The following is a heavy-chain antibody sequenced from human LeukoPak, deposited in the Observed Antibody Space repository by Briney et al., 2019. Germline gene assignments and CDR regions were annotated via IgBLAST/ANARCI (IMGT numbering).Heavy chain of an antibody. CDR1: GGSISSYY. Sequence: ASETLSFTCTVSGGSISSYYWSWLRQPAGKGLEWIGSIYSSGTTNYNPSLKSRVTMSVDPSKNQFSLKLSSVTAADTAVYYCARSSALYYDSSGYYRQDAFDIWGQGTMVTVSS. V-gene: IGHV4-4*07. D-gene: IGHD3-22*01. CDR3: ARSSALYYDSSGYYRQDAFDI. CDR2: IYSSGTT. J-gene: IGHJ3*02.